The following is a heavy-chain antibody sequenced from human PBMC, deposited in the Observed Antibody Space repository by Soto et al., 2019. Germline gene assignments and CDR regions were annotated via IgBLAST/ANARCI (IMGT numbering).Heavy chain of an antibody. CDR3: AKDHRIEGPTALDY. V-gene: IGHV4-59*01. Sequence: SETLSLTCSVSGGSISGSYWSWIRQSPGKGLEWLGYVYYTGSTNYSPSLRSRVSISVDTSKNEFSLRLSSVTAEDTAVYYCAKDHRIEGPTALDYWGQGTLVTVSS. J-gene: IGHJ4*02. CDR2: VYYTGST. D-gene: IGHD1-26*01. CDR1: GGSISGSY.